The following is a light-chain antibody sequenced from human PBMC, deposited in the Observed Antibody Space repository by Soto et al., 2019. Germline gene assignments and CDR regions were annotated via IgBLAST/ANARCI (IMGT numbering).Light chain of an antibody. J-gene: IGLJ2*01. CDR2: LNSDGSH. Sequence: QPVLTQSPSASASLGASVKLTCNLRSGHSSYAIAWHQQQPEKGPRYLMKLNSDGSHSKGDGIPDRFSGSSSGAERYLTISSLQSEDAADYYCQTWGTGIQVFGGGTKLTVL. CDR3: QTWGTGIQV. CDR1: SGHSSYA. V-gene: IGLV4-69*01.